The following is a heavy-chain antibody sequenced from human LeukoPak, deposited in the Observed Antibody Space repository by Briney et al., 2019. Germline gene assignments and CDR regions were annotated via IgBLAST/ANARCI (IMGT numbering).Heavy chain of an antibody. CDR2: IYSSGHT. CDR1: GGSISNYY. CDR3: ARHFSGAAAPLPFDD. J-gene: IGHJ4*02. D-gene: IGHD6-13*01. V-gene: IGHV4-59*08. Sequence: SETLSLTCTVSGGSISNYYWSWNRQPPGKGLEWIGYIYSSGHTNYNPSLKDRDTISVDTSKNQFSLNLTSVTAADTAAYYCARHFSGAAAPLPFDDLGQGTLVSVSS.